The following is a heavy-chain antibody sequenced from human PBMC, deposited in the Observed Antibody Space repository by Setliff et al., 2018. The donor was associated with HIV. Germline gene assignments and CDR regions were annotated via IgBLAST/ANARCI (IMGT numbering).Heavy chain of an antibody. J-gene: IGHJ3*02. CDR1: GGSISSGGFY. V-gene: IGHV4-31*03. CDR2: IYNTGST. D-gene: IGHD1-26*01. CDR3: ATPHREREDDAFDI. Sequence: SETLSLTCTVSGGSISSGGFYWTWIRQHPGKGLEWIGYIYNTGSTYHSPSLESRVTISIDTSKNQFSLNLSSVTAADTAMYYCATPHREREDDAFDIWGQGRKVTVSS.